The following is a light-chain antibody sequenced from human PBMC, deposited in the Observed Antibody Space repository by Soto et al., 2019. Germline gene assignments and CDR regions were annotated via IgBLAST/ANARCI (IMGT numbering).Light chain of an antibody. CDR1: QSINKW. CDR2: EAS. CDR3: QQNTIYSGM. J-gene: IGKJ1*01. V-gene: IGKV1-5*03. Sequence: ESHMNRNTSDLSACVGNTDTITCRASQSINKWLAWYQQKPGKAPTLLIYEASILQNGVPSRFSGNGSGTEFTLTISGLQPDDFANYYCQQNTIYSGMFCQGTK.